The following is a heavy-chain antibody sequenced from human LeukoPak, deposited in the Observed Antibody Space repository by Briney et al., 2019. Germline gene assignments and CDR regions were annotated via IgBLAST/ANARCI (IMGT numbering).Heavy chain of an antibody. CDR3: AKEGKYYYDSSGYITDFDY. Sequence: GGSPRLSCAASGFTFSSYAMSWVRQAPGKGQEWVSAISGSGGSTYYADSVKGRFTISRDNSKNTLYLQMNSLRAEDTAVYYCAKEGKYYYDSSGYITDFDYWGQGTLVTVSS. D-gene: IGHD3-22*01. V-gene: IGHV3-23*01. CDR1: GFTFSSYA. J-gene: IGHJ4*02. CDR2: ISGSGGST.